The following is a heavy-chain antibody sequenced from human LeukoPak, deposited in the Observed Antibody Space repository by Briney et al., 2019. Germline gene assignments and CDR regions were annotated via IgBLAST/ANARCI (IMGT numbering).Heavy chain of an antibody. Sequence: GGSLRLSCAASGFTFSSYGMHWVRQAPGKGLEWVAVIWYDGSNKYYADSVKGRFTISRDNSKNTLYLQMNSLRAEDTAVYYCAKEGYGTMVRGAGYYYYMDVWGKGTTVTVSS. V-gene: IGHV3-33*06. CDR1: GFTFSSYG. J-gene: IGHJ6*03. CDR3: AKEGYGTMVRGAGYYYYMDV. D-gene: IGHD3-10*01. CDR2: IWYDGSNK.